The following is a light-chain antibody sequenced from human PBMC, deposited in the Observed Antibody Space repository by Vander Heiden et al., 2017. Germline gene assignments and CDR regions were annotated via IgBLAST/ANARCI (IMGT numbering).Light chain of an antibody. CDR1: QSIASH. J-gene: IGKJ4*01. CDR3: QQYSNWPIN. Sequence: EIVMTQSPATLSVSPGGRATLSCRASQSIASHLAWYQQKPGQTPRLLIYGASTRATGIPAKLRGSGSGTEFTLTISIRQSEDFVLYYCQQYSNWPINLGGGTKVELK. CDR2: GAS. V-gene: IGKV3-15*01.